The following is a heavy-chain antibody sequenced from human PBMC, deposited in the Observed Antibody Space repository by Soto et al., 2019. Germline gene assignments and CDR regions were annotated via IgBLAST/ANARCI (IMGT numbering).Heavy chain of an antibody. CDR3: ARVESRSWPDLGKFDY. D-gene: IGHD6-13*01. V-gene: IGHV4-59*01. CDR1: ECSSSMYY. CDR2: IYYSGST. J-gene: IGHJ4*02. Sequence: SATLSLTCTVSECSSSMYYWSWLRQPPGKGLEWIGYIYYSGSTNYNPSLKSRVTIPVDTSKNQFSLKLSSVTAADTAVYYCARVESRSWPDLGKFDYWGQGTLVTVSS.